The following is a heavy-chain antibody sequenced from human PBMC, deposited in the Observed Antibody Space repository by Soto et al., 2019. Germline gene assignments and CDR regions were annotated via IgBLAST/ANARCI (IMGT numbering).Heavy chain of an antibody. CDR2: ISGSGGST. CDR3: AKETEEPHMIVVVNSLDY. CDR1: GFTFSSYA. J-gene: IGHJ4*02. D-gene: IGHD3-22*01. V-gene: IGHV3-23*01. Sequence: GESLKISCAASGFTFSSYAMSWVRQAPGKGLEWVSAISGSGGSTYYADSVKGRFTISRDNSKNTLYLQMNSLRAEDTAVYYCAKETEEPHMIVVVNSLDYWGQGTLVTVSS.